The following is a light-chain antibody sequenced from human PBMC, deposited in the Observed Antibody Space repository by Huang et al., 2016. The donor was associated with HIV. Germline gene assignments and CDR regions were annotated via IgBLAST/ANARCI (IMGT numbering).Light chain of an antibody. CDR2: GTS. V-gene: IGKV3-20*01. J-gene: IGKJ1*01. CDR1: QSVSTYY. CDR3: HHYGGSSWT. Sequence: DIVLTQSPGTLSLSPGRGATLSCRASQSVSTYYLAWYQQKPGQAPRLLIHGTSTRAAGIPDRFSGSGSGTDVTLTISRLESEDSAVYYCHHYGGSSWTFGLGTKVEIK.